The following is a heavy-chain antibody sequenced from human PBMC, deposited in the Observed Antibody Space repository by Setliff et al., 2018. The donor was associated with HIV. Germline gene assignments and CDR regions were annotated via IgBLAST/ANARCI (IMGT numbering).Heavy chain of an antibody. CDR2: VITILDIT. V-gene: IGHV1-69*10. CDR1: GNTFSSYG. CDR3: AGPRGDEAFDI. J-gene: IGHJ3*02. Sequence: SVKVSCKASGNTFSSYGINWVRQAPGQGLEWMGQVITILDITSYAQKFQGRVTITADESTNTMYMELSSLRSDDTAVYYRAGPRGDEAFDIWGQGTMVTVSS. D-gene: IGHD3-10*01.